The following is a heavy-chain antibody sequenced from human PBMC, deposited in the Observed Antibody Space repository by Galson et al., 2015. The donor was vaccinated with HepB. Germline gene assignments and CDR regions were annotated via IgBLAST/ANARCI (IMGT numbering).Heavy chain of an antibody. V-gene: IGHV4-34*01. CDR2: INQSGNT. CDR3: VRELAMAGNNYFDP. Sequence: ETLSLPCAVYGGSFSDYYWNWIRQAPGTGLEWIGEINQSGNTNYNPSLKSRVSISVDTSKNQFSLKLSSVTAADTAVYYCVRELAMAGNNYFDPWGQGSLVTVSS. D-gene: IGHD6-19*01. J-gene: IGHJ5*02. CDR1: GGSFSDYY.